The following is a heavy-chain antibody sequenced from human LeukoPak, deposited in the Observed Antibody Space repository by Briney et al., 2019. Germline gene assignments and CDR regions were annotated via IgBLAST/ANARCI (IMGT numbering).Heavy chain of an antibody. CDR3: AISSSPRYWYFDL. V-gene: IGHV4-30-2*01. CDR2: IYHSGSI. Sequence: SQTLSLTCTVSGGSISSGGYYWSWIRQPPGKGLEWIGYIYHSGSIYYNPSLKSRVTISVDRSKNQFSLKLSSVTAADTAVYYCAISSSPRYWYFDLWGRGTLVTVSS. J-gene: IGHJ2*01. CDR1: GGSISSGGYY. D-gene: IGHD6-13*01.